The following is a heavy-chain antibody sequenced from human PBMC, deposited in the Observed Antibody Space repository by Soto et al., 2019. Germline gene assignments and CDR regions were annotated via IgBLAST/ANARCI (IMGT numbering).Heavy chain of an antibody. J-gene: IGHJ4*02. V-gene: IGHV1-2*02. CDR3: GRNIWGRYGEYYFDY. Sequence: GASVKVSFKASGYTFTGYYMHWVRQAPGQGLEWMGWINPNSGGTNYAQKFQGGVTMTRDTSISTAYMELSRLRSDDTAVYYCGRNIWGRYGEYYFDYWGQGTLVTVSS. CDR1: GYTFTGYY. CDR2: INPNSGGT. D-gene: IGHD3-16*01.